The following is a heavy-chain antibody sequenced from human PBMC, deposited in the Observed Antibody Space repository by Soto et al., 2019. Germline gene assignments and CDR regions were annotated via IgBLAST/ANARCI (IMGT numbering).Heavy chain of an antibody. V-gene: IGHV3-21*01. CDR1: GFTFSSYS. CDR2: ISSSSSYI. D-gene: IGHD5-18*01. Sequence: GGSLRLSCAASGFTFSSYSMNWVRQAPGKGLEWVSSISSSSSYIYYADSVKGRFTISRDNAKNSLYLQMNSLRAEDTAVYYCARDPDVDTARMVDYWGQGTLVTVSS. CDR3: ARDPDVDTARMVDY. J-gene: IGHJ4*02.